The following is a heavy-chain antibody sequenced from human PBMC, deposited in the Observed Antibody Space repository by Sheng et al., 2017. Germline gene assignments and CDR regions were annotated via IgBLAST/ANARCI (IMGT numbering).Heavy chain of an antibody. J-gene: IGHJ1*01. D-gene: IGHD1-26*01. CDR1: GGSISSGFYY. V-gene: IGHV4-61*02. CDR3: VRDDVNVVGFQH. Sequence: QVQLQESGPGLVKPSQTLSLTCTVSGGSISSGFYYWSWIRQPAGKGLEWIGRISTHGTTEYSPSLKRRVTISTDTSRNQFSLKVTSVTAADTAVYYCVRDDVNVVGFQHWGQGTLVTVSS. CDR2: ISTHGTT.